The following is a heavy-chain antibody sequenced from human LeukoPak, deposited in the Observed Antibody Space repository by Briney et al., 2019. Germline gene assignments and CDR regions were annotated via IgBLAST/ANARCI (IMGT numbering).Heavy chain of an antibody. Sequence: GASVKVSCKASGYTFTSYYMHWVRQAPGQGLEWMGWINPNSGGTNYAQKFQGRVTMTRDTSISTAYMELSRLRSDDTAVYYCARLAGRYQLLYRHWFDPWGQGTLVTVSS. CDR3: ARLAGRYQLLYRHWFDP. V-gene: IGHV1-2*02. D-gene: IGHD2-2*02. CDR2: INPNSGGT. J-gene: IGHJ5*02. CDR1: GYTFTSYY.